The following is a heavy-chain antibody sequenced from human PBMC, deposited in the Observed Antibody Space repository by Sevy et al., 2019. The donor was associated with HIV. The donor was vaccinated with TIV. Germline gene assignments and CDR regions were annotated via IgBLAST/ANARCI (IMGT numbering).Heavy chain of an antibody. D-gene: IGHD3-3*01. CDR1: EFTFRSYA. CDR2: ISGSGGYT. V-gene: IGHV3-23*01. J-gene: IGHJ6*04. CDR3: ATFLHYEFWSGPYSGMDV. Sequence: GGSLRLSCAASEFTFRSYAMSWVRQAPGKGLEWVSAISGSGGYTYYADSVKGRFTISRDNSKNTLYLQMHSLRAEDTAVYYCATFLHYEFWSGPYSGMDVWGKGTTVTVSS.